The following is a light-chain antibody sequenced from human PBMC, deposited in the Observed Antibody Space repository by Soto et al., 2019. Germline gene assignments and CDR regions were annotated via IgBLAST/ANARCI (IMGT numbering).Light chain of an antibody. CDR1: QSISSY. Sequence: IHMTPSTTSLSAPVGYRVPITCLASQSISSYLNWYQQKPGKAPNLLIYAASSLKSGVPSRFSGSGSGTDFTLTISSLQPEDFATYYCQQSYSTPRTFGQGGKV. CDR3: QQSYSTPRT. CDR2: AAS. V-gene: IGKV1-39*01. J-gene: IGKJ1*01.